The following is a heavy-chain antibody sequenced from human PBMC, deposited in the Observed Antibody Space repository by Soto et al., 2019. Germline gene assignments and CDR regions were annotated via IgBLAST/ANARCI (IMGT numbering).Heavy chain of an antibody. Sequence: SETLSLTCAVYGGSFSGYYWSWIRQPPGKGLEWIGEINHSGSTNYNPSLKSRVTISVDTSKNQFSLKLSSVTAADTAVYYCARKTLRTIFGVVIINYFDYWGQGTLVTVSS. CDR1: GGSFSGYY. V-gene: IGHV4-34*01. J-gene: IGHJ4*02. D-gene: IGHD3-3*01. CDR2: INHSGST. CDR3: ARKTLRTIFGVVIINYFDY.